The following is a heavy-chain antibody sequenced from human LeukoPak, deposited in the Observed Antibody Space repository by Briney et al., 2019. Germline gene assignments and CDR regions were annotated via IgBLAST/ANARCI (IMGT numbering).Heavy chain of an antibody. D-gene: IGHD1-26*01. Sequence: GGSLRLSCAASGFTFSSYSMNWVRQAPGKGLGWVSTISGSGGITYYTDSVKGRFTISRDNSKNMLYLQINSLRAEDTAVYYCAKYGIGGSGNHFDYWGQGTLVTVSS. CDR1: GFTFSSYS. J-gene: IGHJ4*02. V-gene: IGHV3-23*01. CDR3: AKYGIGGSGNHFDY. CDR2: ISGSGGIT.